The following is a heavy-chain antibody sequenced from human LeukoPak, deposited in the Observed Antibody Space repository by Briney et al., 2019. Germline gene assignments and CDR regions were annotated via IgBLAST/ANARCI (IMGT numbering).Heavy chain of an antibody. J-gene: IGHJ4*02. CDR2: ISYDGSNK. CDR1: GFTFSSYG. D-gene: IGHD3-10*01. Sequence: SGGSLRLSCAASGFTFSSYGMHWVRQAPGKGLEWVAVISYDGSNKYYADSVKGRFTISRDNSKNTLYLQMNSLRAEDTAVCYCAKTSSGSYYNPGDYWGQGTLVTVSS. CDR3: AKTSSGSYYNPGDY. V-gene: IGHV3-30*18.